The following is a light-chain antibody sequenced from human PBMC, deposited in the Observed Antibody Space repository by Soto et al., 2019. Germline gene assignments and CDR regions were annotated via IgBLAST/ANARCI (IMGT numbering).Light chain of an antibody. Sequence: EIVLTQSPGTLSLSPGERATLSCRASQSVSSSYLAWYQQKAGQAPRLLIYGASSRATGIPDRFSGSGSGTDFTLTISRLELEDFAVYYCQQYGSSPLTFGGGTKVEIK. CDR3: QQYGSSPLT. V-gene: IGKV3-20*01. CDR1: QSVSSSY. J-gene: IGKJ4*01. CDR2: GAS.